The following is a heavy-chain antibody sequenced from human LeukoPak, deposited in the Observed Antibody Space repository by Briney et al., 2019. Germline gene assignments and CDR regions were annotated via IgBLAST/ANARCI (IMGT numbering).Heavy chain of an antibody. J-gene: IGHJ4*02. Sequence: SETLSLTCTVSGGSISSYYWSWIRQPPGKGLEWIGYIYYSGSTNYNPSLNSRVTMSVDTSKNQFSLNLSSVTAADTAVYYCARVLNDYGDYVVDYWGQGTLVTVSS. V-gene: IGHV4-59*08. CDR1: GGSISSYY. CDR2: IYYSGST. D-gene: IGHD4-17*01. CDR3: ARVLNDYGDYVVDY.